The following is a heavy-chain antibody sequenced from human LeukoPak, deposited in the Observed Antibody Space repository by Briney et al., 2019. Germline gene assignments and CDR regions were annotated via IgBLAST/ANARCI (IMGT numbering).Heavy chain of an antibody. D-gene: IGHD5-18*01. CDR2: INWNGGST. J-gene: IGHJ4*02. V-gene: IGHV3-20*04. CDR3: ARVPGRGYSMYYFDY. CDR1: GFTFDDYG. Sequence: GGSLRLSCAASGFTFDDYGMSWVRQAPGKGLEWVSGINWNGGSTGYADSVKGRFTISRDNAKNSQYLQMNSLRAEDTALYYCARVPGRGYSMYYFDYWGQGTLVTVSS.